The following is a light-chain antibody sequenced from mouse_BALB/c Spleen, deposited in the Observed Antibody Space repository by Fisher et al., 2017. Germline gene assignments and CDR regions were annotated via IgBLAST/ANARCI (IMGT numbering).Light chain of an antibody. CDR3: QQGSSIPFT. V-gene: IGKV4-91*01. CDR1: SSISSNY. CDR2: RTS. J-gene: IGKJ4*01. Sequence: DIVITQTPAIMSASLGERVTMTCTASSSISSNYLHWYQQKPGFSPKLLIYRTSNLASGVPARFSGSGSGTSYSLTIGTMEAEDVATYYCQQGSSIPFTFGSGTKLEIK.